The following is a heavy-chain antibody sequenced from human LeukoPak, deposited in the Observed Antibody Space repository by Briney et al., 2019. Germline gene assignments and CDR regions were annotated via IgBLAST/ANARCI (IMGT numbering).Heavy chain of an antibody. CDR1: GGSISIYY. CDR2: IYYSGST. Sequence: SETLSLTCTVPGGSISIYYWSWIRQPPGKGLEWIGYIYYSGSTNYNPSLKSRVTISVDTSKNQFSLKLSSVTAADTAVYYCARDVAAGSSHFHYWGQGTLVTVSS. J-gene: IGHJ4*02. D-gene: IGHD6-13*01. V-gene: IGHV4-59*01. CDR3: ARDVAAGSSHFHY.